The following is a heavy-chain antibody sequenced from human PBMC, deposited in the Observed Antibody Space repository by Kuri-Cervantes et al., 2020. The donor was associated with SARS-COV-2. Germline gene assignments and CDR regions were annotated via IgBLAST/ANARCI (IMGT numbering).Heavy chain of an antibody. J-gene: IGHJ3*02. CDR2: ISYDGSNK. CDR3: ATSSPQQTDACTFTSCYKDAFDI. V-gene: IGHV3-30-3*01. D-gene: IGHD2-2*02. Sequence: GESLKISCAASGFTFSSYAMHWVRQAPGKGLEWVAVISYDGSNKYYADSVKGRFTISRDNSKNTLYLQMNSLRAEDTALYYCATSSPQQTDACTFTSCYKDAFDIWGQGTMVTVSS. CDR1: GFTFSSYA.